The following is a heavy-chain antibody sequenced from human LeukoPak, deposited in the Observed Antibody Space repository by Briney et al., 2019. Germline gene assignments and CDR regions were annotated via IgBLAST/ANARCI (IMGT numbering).Heavy chain of an antibody. D-gene: IGHD3-3*01. V-gene: IGHV4-59*12. CDR1: GGSISDYY. Sequence: PSETLSLTCTVSGGSISDYYWSWIRQPPGKGLEWIGYIYYSGSTNYNPSLKSRVTISVDTSKNQFSLKLSSVTAADTAVYYCARGFWSGYKNWGQGTLVTVSS. J-gene: IGHJ4*02. CDR3: ARGFWSGYKN. CDR2: IYYSGST.